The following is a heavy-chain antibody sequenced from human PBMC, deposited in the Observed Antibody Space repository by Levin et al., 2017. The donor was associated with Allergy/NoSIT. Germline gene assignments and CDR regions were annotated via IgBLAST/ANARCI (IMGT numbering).Heavy chain of an antibody. Sequence: GESLKISCAASGFQFSLYGMHWVRQAPGKGLEWVALIVFDGNDQYYADSVKGRFPISRDNSKNTLYLQMSSLRENDTAIYYCAKRGYCSGNTCQSHDAIDVWGEGTLVIVSS. CDR2: IVFDGNDQ. J-gene: IGHJ3*01. CDR1: GFQFSLYG. V-gene: IGHV3-30*18. D-gene: IGHD2-15*01. CDR3: AKRGYCSGNTCQSHDAIDV.